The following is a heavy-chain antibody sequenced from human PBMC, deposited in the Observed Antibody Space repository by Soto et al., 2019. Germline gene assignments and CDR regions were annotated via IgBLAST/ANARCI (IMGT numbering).Heavy chain of an antibody. Sequence: LRLSCAASGFTFGNYWMHWVRQAPGKGPEWVSRMTSDGRTTQYADSVKGRFTVSRDNAKNTLYLQMNSLRAEDTAVYYCARAEVDYWGPGTLVTVSS. CDR3: ARAEVDY. CDR2: MTSDGRTT. CDR1: GFTFGNYW. V-gene: IGHV3-74*03. J-gene: IGHJ4*02.